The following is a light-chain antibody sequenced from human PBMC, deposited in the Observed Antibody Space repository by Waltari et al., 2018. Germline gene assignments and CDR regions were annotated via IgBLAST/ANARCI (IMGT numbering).Light chain of an antibody. V-gene: IGLV4-69*01. CDR2: VNSDGSH. J-gene: IGLJ3*02. Sequence: QLVLTQSPSASASLGASVKLTCTLSSGHSTNIIAWLQQQPEKGPRYLMNVNSDGSHNKGVGIPARFSGSSSGAERYLTISSLQSEDEADYDCQTGGHGTWVFGGGTRLTVL. CDR1: SGHSTNI. CDR3: QTGGHGTWV.